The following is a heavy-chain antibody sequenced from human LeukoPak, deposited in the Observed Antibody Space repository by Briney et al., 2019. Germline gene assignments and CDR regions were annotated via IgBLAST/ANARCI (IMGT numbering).Heavy chain of an antibody. CDR3: ARAMYSSSWQTQFDY. J-gene: IGHJ4*02. CDR2: IIPIFGTA. D-gene: IGHD6-13*01. Sequence: ASVKVSCKASGGTXSSYAISWVRQAPGQGLEWMGGIIPIFGTANYAQKFQGRVTITADESTSKAYMELSSLRSADTAVYYCARAMYSSSWQTQFDYWGQGTLVTVSS. V-gene: IGHV1-69*13. CDR1: GGTXSSYA.